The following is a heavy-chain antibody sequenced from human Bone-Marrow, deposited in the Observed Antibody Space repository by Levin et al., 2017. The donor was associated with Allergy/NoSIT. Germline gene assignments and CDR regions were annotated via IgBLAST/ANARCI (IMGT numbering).Heavy chain of an antibody. CDR2: IYTYNGDT. J-gene: IGHJ6*03. D-gene: IGHD2-15*01. CDR3: ARVGDSCIGGACYSSGFLLGRYSYYYMDV. Sequence: ASVKVSCKASGYTFTNFGISWVRQAPGQGLEWMGWIYTYNGDTTSSPPLPHRVTMTTDTSTSTAYMELTSLRSDDTAVYYCARVGDSCIGGACYSSGFLLGRYSYYYMDVWGKGTTVTVSS. V-gene: IGHV1-18*01. CDR1: GYTFTNFG.